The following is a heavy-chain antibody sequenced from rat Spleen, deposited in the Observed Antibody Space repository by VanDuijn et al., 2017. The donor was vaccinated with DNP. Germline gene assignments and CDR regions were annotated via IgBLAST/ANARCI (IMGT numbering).Heavy chain of an antibody. Sequence: EVQLVESGGGLVQPGRSLKLSCAASGFTFSDYNMAWVRQAPKKGLEWVATISYDGSSTYYRDSVKGRFTISRDNAKSTLYLQMDSLRSEDTATYYCARHLGGAGVFAYWGQGTLVTVSS. CDR3: ARHLGGAGVFAY. CDR2: ISYDGSST. J-gene: IGHJ3*01. CDR1: GFTFSDYN. V-gene: IGHV5-7*01. D-gene: IGHD4-3*01.